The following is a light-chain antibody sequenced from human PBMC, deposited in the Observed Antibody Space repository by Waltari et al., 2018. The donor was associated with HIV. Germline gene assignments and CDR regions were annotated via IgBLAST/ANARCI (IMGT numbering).Light chain of an antibody. Sequence: SVLTQPPSVSGAPGQRVTISCTATSSNIGAGYDFHWYQQLPGTAPKLLIYANIHRPSGVPDRFSVSKSATSASLAITGLQAEDEADYFCQSYDSSLSAYVVFGGGTKLTVL. J-gene: IGLJ2*01. CDR1: SSNIGAGYD. V-gene: IGLV1-40*01. CDR3: QSYDSSLSAYVV. CDR2: ANI.